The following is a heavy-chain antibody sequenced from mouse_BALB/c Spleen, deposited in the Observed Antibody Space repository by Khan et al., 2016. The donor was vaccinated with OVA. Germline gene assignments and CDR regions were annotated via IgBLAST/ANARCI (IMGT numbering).Heavy chain of an antibody. CDR2: INPYNDGI. CDR3: AREASNGDFSFAY. V-gene: IGHV1S136*01. Sequence: EVQLQESGPDLVKPGASVKMSCKASGYTFTNYVIHWVKQKPGQGLEWIGYINPYNDGIRYNEKFKGKATLTSDKSSSTAYMELSSLTSEDSAGYYCAREASNGDFSFAYWGQGTLVTVSA. J-gene: IGHJ3*01. CDR1: GYTFTNYV. D-gene: IGHD4-1*01.